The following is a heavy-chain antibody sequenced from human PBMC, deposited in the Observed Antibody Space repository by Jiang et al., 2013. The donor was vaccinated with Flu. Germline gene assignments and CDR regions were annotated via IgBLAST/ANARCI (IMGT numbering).Heavy chain of an antibody. CDR3: ARAEKYSGFELPYFVY. Sequence: KPSETLSLTCTVSGGSISSSNYYWVWIRQPPGKGAGVDWEYLSYGGTYYNPSLKSRVTLLVDTSKNHFSLKLRFVTAADTAVYYCARAEKYSGFELPYFVYWGQGILVTVSS. V-gene: IGHV4-39*07. CDR1: GGSISSSNYY. J-gene: IGHJ4*02. D-gene: IGHD5-12*01. CDR2: LSYGGT.